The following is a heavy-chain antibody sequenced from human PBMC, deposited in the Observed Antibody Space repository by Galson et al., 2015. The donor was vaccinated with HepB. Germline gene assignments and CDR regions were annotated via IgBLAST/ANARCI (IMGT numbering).Heavy chain of an antibody. CDR1: GDSVSNNNAA. CDR2: TYYRARWYS. V-gene: IGHV6-1*01. J-gene: IGHJ6*02. CDR3: ARVPGTIYYNGMDV. D-gene: IGHD6-13*01. Sequence: CAISGDSVSNNNAAWNWIRQSPSSGLEWLGRTYYRARWYSDYSVSVRSRIIINADTSKNQFSLQLNSVNHEDTAVYYGARVPGTIYYNGMDVWGQGTTVTVSS.